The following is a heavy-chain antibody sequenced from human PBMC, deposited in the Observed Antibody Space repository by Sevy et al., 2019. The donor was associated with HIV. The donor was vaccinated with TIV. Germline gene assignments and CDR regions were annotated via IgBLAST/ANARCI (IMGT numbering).Heavy chain of an antibody. CDR3: ARVNTMVQGVIIPYGMDV. V-gene: IGHV1-2*06. CDR2: INPNSGGT. D-gene: IGHD3-10*01. J-gene: IGHJ6*02. Sequence: ASVKVSCKASGYTFTGYYMHWVRQAPGQGLEWMGRINPNSGGTNYAQKFQGRVTMTRDTSISTAYMELGRLRSDDTAVYYCARVNTMVQGVIIPYGMDVWGQGTTVTVSS. CDR1: GYTFTGYY.